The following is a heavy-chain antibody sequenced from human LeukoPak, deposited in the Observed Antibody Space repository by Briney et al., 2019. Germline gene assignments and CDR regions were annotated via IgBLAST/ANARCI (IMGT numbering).Heavy chain of an antibody. J-gene: IGHJ4*02. V-gene: IGHV3-7*01. CDR2: IKQDGSEK. D-gene: IGHD3-22*01. CDR3: ARYYYDSSGYHLFDY. Sequence: PGGSLRLSCAASGFTFSSYWMSWVRQAPGKGLEWVANIKQDGSEKYYVDSVKGRFTISRDNAKNSLYLQMNSLRAEDTAVYYCARYYYDSSGYHLFDYWGQGTLVTVSS. CDR1: GFTFSSYW.